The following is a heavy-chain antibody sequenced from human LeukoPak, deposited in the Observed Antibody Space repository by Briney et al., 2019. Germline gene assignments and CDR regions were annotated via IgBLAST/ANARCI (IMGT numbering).Heavy chain of an antibody. D-gene: IGHD4-17*01. CDR2: IYYSGSI. CDR3: ARVRETYGTSGYYYYMDV. CDR1: GGSISSYY. J-gene: IGHJ6*03. V-gene: IGHV4-59*01. Sequence: SETLSLTCTVSGGSISSYYWSWIRQPPGKGLEWIGYIYYSGSINYNPSLKSRVIISVDKSKNQFSLKLSSVTAADTAVYYCARVRETYGTSGYYYYMDVWGKGTTVTISS.